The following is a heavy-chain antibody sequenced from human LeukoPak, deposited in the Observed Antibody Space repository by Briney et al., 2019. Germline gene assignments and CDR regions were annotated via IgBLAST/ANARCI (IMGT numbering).Heavy chain of an antibody. CDR1: GYTFTSYD. V-gene: IGHV1-8*01. CDR2: MNPNSGNT. D-gene: IGHD3-3*01. J-gene: IGHJ6*02. Sequence: ASVKVSCKASGYTFTSYDINWVRQATGQGLEWMGWMNPNSGNTGYAQKFQGRVTMTRNTSISTAYMGLSSLRSEDTAVYYCARVKYYYDFWSGYYTPGYYYYGMDVWGQGTTVTVSS. CDR3: ARVKYYYDFWSGYYTPGYYYYGMDV.